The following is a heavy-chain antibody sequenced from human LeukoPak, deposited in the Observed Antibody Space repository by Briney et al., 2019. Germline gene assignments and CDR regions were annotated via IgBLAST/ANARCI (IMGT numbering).Heavy chain of an antibody. V-gene: IGHV3-21*01. CDR1: GFTFSSYT. CDR3: ARGPSGHHNT. Sequence: PGGSLRLSCAASGFTFSSYTMNWVRQAPGKGLEWASLISSSSSHIHYADSVRGRFTISRDNARNSLYLQMNSLRAEDTAVYYCARGPSGHHNTGGQGTLVTVSS. J-gene: IGHJ4*02. CDR2: ISSSSSHI. D-gene: IGHD5-12*01.